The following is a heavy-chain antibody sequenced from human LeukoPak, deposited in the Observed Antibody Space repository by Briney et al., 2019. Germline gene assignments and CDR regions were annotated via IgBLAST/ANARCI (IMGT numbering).Heavy chain of an antibody. V-gene: IGHV3-11*01. CDR3: ARDLSSSWPSGRVPWFDP. J-gene: IGHJ5*02. CDR2: ISSSGSTI. Sequence: GGSLRLSCAASGFTFSDYYMSWIRQAPGKGLEWVSYISSSGSTIYYADSVKGRFTISRDNAKNSLYLQMNSLRAEDTAVYYCARDLSSSWPSGRVPWFDPWGQGTLVTVSS. D-gene: IGHD6-13*01. CDR1: GFTFSDYY.